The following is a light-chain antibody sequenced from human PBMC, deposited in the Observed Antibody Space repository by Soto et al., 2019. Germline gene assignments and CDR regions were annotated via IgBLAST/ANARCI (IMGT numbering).Light chain of an antibody. J-gene: IGKJ5*01. Sequence: DIVMTQSPDSLSVSLGERATINCKSSQSLLSKSDNLNYLAWFQLRPGQPPKVLIYWASTRESGVPDRFGGSGSGTDFTLTISSRRAEDAASYYCQQYYGGPITFGQGTRLEIK. CDR2: WAS. CDR1: QSLLSKSDNLNY. CDR3: QQYYGGPIT. V-gene: IGKV4-1*01.